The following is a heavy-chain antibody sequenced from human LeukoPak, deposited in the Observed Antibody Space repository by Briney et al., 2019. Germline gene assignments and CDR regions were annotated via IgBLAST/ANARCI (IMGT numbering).Heavy chain of an antibody. CDR2: IWYDGTDK. J-gene: IGHJ4*02. D-gene: IGHD2-15*01. Sequence: GRSLRLSCAASGSTFSSYGMHWVRQAPGKGLEWVAAIWYDGTDKKYADSVKGRFTISRDNSKNTLDLEMNSLRAEDTAVYYCARVKDCSGGSCLNNYFDYWGQGTLVTVSS. CDR3: ARVKDCSGGSCLNNYFDY. V-gene: IGHV3-33*01. CDR1: GSTFSSYG.